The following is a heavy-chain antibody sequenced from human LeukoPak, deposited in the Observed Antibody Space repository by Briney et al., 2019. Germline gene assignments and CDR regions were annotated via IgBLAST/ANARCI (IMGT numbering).Heavy chain of an antibody. J-gene: IGHJ4*02. CDR2: ISSSSSYI. CDR1: GFTFSSYS. Sequence: GGSLRLSCAASGFTFSSYSMNWVRQAPGKGLEWVSSISSSSSYIYYADSVKGRFTISRDNAKNSLYLQMNSLRAEDTALYYCAKDNYYYDSSGYYDYWGQGTLVTVSS. D-gene: IGHD3-22*01. V-gene: IGHV3-21*04. CDR3: AKDNYYYDSSGYYDY.